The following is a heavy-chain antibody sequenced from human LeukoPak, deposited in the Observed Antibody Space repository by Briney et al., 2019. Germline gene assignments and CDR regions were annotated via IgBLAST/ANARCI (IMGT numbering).Heavy chain of an antibody. V-gene: IGHV3-21*01. CDR3: ARGEYGSGSYHIDY. CDR2: ISSSSSYI. Sequence: PGGSLRLSCAASGFTFSSYSMNWVRQAPGKGLEWVSFISSSSSYIYYADSVKGRFTISRDNAKNSLYLQMNSLRVEDTAVYYCARGEYGSGSYHIDYWGQGTLVTVSS. D-gene: IGHD3-10*01. J-gene: IGHJ4*02. CDR1: GFTFSSYS.